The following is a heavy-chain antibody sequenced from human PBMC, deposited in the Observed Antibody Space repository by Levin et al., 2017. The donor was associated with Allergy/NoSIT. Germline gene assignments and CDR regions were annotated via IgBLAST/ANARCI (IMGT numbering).Heavy chain of an antibody. J-gene: IGHJ3*02. Sequence: PGGSLRLSCAASGFTFDDYAMHWVRQAPGKGLEWVSGISWNSGSIGYADSVKGRFTISRDNAKNSLYLQMNSLRAEDTALYYCAKAGPSGFVTMVRGDGAFDIWGQGTMVTVSS. V-gene: IGHV3-9*01. CDR1: GFTFDDYA. CDR3: AKAGPSGFVTMVRGDGAFDI. D-gene: IGHD3-10*01. CDR2: ISWNSGSI.